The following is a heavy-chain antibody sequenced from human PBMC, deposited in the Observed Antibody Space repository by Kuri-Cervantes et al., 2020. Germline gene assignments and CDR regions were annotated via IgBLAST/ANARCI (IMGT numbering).Heavy chain of an antibody. CDR1: GYNFNTYD. CDR2: MNTNSGKT. Sequence: ASVKVSCKASGYNFNTYDINWVRQATGQGLEWMGWMNTNSGKTGYAQKFQGRVTMTRDTSISTAYMELSRLRSDDTAVYYCARVRRVGHTGYYMDVWGKGTTVTVSS. J-gene: IGHJ6*03. D-gene: IGHD2-15*01. V-gene: IGHV1-8*02. CDR3: ARVRRVGHTGYYMDV.